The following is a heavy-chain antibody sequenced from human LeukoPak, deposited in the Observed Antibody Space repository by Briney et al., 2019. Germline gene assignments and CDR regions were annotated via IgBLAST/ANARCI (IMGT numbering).Heavy chain of an antibody. CDR3: ARVNIVVVPSANFDY. V-gene: IGHV4-39*01. J-gene: IGHJ4*02. CDR1: GGSITSTTYY. CDR2: IYYSGNT. D-gene: IGHD2-2*01. Sequence: SETLSLTCTVSGGSITSTTYYWGWLRQPPGKGLEWIGSIYYSGNTYYNPSLKSRVTVSVDTSKNQFSLRLSSVTAADTAVYYCARVNIVVVPSANFDYWGQGTLVTVSS.